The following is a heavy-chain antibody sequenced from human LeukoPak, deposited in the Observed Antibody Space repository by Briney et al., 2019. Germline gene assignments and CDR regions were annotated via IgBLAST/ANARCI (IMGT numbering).Heavy chain of an antibody. Sequence: GESLKISCKGSGYSFTSYWIGWVRQMPGKGLEWMGIIYPGDSDTRYSPSFQGQVTISADKSISTAYLQWSSLKASDTAMYYCARHPPSIVGASNWFDPWGQGTLITVSS. CDR3: ARHPPSIVGASNWFDP. CDR1: GYSFTSYW. CDR2: IYPGDSDT. D-gene: IGHD1-26*01. V-gene: IGHV5-51*01. J-gene: IGHJ5*02.